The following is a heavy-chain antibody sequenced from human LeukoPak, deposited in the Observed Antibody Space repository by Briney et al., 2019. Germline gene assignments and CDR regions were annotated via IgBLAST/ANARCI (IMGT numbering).Heavy chain of an antibody. D-gene: IGHD6-19*01. V-gene: IGHV1-46*01. CDR1: GYTFTSYY. CDR3: ARDPAVAGYGMDV. J-gene: IGHJ6*02. CDR2: INPSGGSA. Sequence: ASVKVSCKASGYTFTSYYMHWVRQAPGQGLEWMGIINPSGGSASYAQKFQGRVTMTRDTSTSTVYMELSSLRSEDTAVYYCARDPAVAGYGMDVWGQGTTVTVSS.